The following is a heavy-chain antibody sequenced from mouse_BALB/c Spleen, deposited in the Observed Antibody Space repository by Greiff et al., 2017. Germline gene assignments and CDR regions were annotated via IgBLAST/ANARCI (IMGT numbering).Heavy chain of an antibody. CDR3: TRGELGRRYFDV. CDR1: GFTFSSYT. J-gene: IGHJ1*01. D-gene: IGHD4-1*01. Sequence: EVKLVESGGGLVKPGGSLKLSCAASGFTFSSYTMSWVRQTPEKRLEWVATISSGGSYTYYPDSVKGRFTISRDNAKNTLYLQMSSLKSEDTAMYYCTRGELGRRYFDVWGAGTTVTVSS. CDR2: ISSGGSYT. V-gene: IGHV5-6-4*01.